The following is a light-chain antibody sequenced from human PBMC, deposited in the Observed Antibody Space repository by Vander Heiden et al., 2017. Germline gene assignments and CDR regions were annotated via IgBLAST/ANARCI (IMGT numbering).Light chain of an antibody. V-gene: IGKV2-28*01. Sequence: DIVMTQSPLSLPVTPGEPASISCRSSQSLLHSNGYNYLDWYLQKPGQSPQLLIYLGSNRASGVPDRFSGSGSGTDFTLKISRVEPEDVGVYYCMQALQTPTTFGQGTKVXIK. J-gene: IGKJ1*01. CDR3: MQALQTPTT. CDR1: QSLLHSNGYNY. CDR2: LGS.